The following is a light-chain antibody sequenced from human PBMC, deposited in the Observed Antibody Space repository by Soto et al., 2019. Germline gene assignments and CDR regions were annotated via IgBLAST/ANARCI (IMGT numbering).Light chain of an antibody. CDR3: QQYGNSPWT. V-gene: IGKV3-20*01. J-gene: IGKJ1*01. CDR2: STS. Sequence: EIVLTQSPGTLSLSTGERGTLSCRASQRFGSSNLAWYQQKPGQAPRLLIYSTSSRATGIPDRFSSSGSGTDFTLTISRLEPEDFAVYYCQQYGNSPWTFGQGTKVDIK. CDR1: QRFGSSN.